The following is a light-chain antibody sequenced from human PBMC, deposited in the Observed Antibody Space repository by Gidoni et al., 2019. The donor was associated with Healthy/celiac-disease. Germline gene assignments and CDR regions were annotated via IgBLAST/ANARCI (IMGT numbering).Light chain of an antibody. CDR2: LTSDGSH. V-gene: IGLV4-69*01. CDR3: QTWGTGIRV. J-gene: IGLJ3*02. Sequence: QLLLTQSHSASAYLGASVKITCTLSSGHSSYAIAWHQQQPEQGPRYLMKLTSDGSHCKGDVIPDRFSGSSSGAERSLTTSRLQSEDEADYYCQTWGTGIRVFGGGTKLTVL. CDR1: SGHSSYA.